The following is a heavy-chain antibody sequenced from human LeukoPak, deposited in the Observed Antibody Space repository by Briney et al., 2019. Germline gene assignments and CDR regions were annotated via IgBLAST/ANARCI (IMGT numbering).Heavy chain of an antibody. CDR3: ARGLVDIVATIPRMHYFDY. J-gene: IGHJ4*02. CDR1: GGSISSSSYY. Sequence: PSETLSLTCTVSGGSISSSSYYWGWIRQPPGKGLEWIGSIYYSGSTYYNPSLKSRVTISVDTSKNQFSLKLSSVTAADTAVYYCARGLVDIVATIPRMHYFDYWGQGTLVTVSS. V-gene: IGHV4-39*07. CDR2: IYYSGST. D-gene: IGHD5-12*01.